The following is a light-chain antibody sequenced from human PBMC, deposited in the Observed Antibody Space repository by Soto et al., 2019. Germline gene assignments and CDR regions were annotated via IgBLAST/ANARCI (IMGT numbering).Light chain of an antibody. Sequence: TLSASVGDRVTITCRASQSISSYLNWYQQKPGKAPKLLIYAASSLQSGVPSRFSGSGSGTDFTLTISSLQPEDFATYYCQQSYSTPPWTFGQGTKVDIK. CDR3: QQSYSTPPWT. CDR1: QSISSY. V-gene: IGKV1-39*01. CDR2: AAS. J-gene: IGKJ1*01.